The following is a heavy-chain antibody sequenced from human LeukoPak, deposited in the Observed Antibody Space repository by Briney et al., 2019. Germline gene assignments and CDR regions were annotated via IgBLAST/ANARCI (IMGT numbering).Heavy chain of an antibody. CDR2: IYNSGTT. CDR1: GFSVSSNY. V-gene: IGHV3-53*01. Sequence: PGGSLRLSCAASGFSVSSNYMSWVRQAPGKGLEWVSVIYNSGTTKYADSVKGRFTIARDNSKNTLYLQMNSLRAEDMAVYYCARKLNYGDPFYWGQGTLVTVSS. CDR3: ARKLNYGDPFY. J-gene: IGHJ4*02. D-gene: IGHD4-17*01.